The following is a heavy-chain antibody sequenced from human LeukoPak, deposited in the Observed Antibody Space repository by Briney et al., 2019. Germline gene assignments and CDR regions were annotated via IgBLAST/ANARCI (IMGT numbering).Heavy chain of an antibody. V-gene: IGHV4-4*09. Sequence: SETLSLTCTVSGGSISSYYWSWIRQPPGKGRGWIGYIYTSGSTNYNPSLKSRVTISVDTSKNQFSLKLSSVTAADTAVYYCARAYQDYGDYYFDYWGQGTLVTVSS. CDR1: GGSISSYY. CDR2: IYTSGST. J-gene: IGHJ4*02. D-gene: IGHD4-17*01. CDR3: ARAYQDYGDYYFDY.